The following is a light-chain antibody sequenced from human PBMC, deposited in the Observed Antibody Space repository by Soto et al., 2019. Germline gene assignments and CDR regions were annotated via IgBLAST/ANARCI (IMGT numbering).Light chain of an antibody. CDR3: SSYTSSSTSV. V-gene: IGLV2-14*01. J-gene: IGLJ1*01. CDR2: EVS. Sequence: QSVLTQPASVSGSPGQSITISRTGTSSDVGGYNYVSWYQQHPGKAPKLMIYEVSNRPSGVSNRFSGSKSGNTASLTISGLQAEDEADYYCSSYTSSSTSVFGTGTKVTV. CDR1: SSDVGGYNY.